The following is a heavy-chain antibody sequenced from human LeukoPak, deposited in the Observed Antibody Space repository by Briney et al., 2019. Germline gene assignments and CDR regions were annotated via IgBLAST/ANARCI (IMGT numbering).Heavy chain of an antibody. CDR1: GFTFSSNA. CDR3: ARFSSTWYFGN. V-gene: IGHV3-23*01. D-gene: IGHD2-2*01. J-gene: IGHJ4*02. Sequence: GGSLRLSCAASGFTFSSNAMSWVRQAPGKGLEWVSSISGSGGDTYYADSVKGRFTISRDISKNTVYLQMNSLRAEDTAVYYCARFSSTWYFGNWGQRTLVTASS. CDR2: ISGSGGDT.